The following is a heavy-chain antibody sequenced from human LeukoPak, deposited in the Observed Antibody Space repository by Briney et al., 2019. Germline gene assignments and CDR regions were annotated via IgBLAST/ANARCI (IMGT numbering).Heavy chain of an antibody. D-gene: IGHD4-17*01. V-gene: IGHV4-30-4*01. CDR3: ARGGGGSSTVTTYWFDP. J-gene: IGHJ5*02. CDR1: GDSISGADYY. CDR2: VYYSGST. Sequence: SQTLSLTCTVSGDSISGADYYWSWIRQPPGKGLEWIAYVYYSGSTYYNPSLKSRLTMSVDTSKNQFSLKLNSVTAADTAVYYCARGGGGSSTVTTYWFDPRGQGALVTVSS.